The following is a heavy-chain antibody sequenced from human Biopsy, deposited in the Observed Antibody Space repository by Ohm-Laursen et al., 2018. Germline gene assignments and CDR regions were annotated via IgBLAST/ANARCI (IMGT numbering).Heavy chain of an antibody. CDR2: IFNSANT. D-gene: IGHD3-22*01. CDR3: ARGDYFDSNGYFWFDS. CDR1: GGSISSGGSY. V-gene: IGHV4-31*01. J-gene: IGHJ5*01. Sequence: SDTLSLTCIVSGGSISSGGSYWSWIRQRPGKGLEWIGYIFNSANTYYNPSLKNLITISGDTSKNQFSLKLNSVTAADTAVYYCARGDYFDSNGYFWFDSWGQGTLVTVSS.